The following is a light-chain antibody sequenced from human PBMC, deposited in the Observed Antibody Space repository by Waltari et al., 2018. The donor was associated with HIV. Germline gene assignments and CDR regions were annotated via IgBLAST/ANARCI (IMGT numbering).Light chain of an antibody. Sequence: DIQLTQSPSFLSASVGDRVTITCRASQGISSSLDWYQQKPGKAPKLLIYAASNLQSGVPSRFSASGSGTELTLTITSLQPEDFATYFCQELDSYPLTFGGGTKVDIK. CDR3: QELDSYPLT. CDR1: QGISSS. CDR2: AAS. J-gene: IGKJ4*01. V-gene: IGKV1-9*01.